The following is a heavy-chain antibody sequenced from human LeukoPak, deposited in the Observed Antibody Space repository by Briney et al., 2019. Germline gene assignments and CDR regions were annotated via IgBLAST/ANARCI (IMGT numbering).Heavy chain of an antibody. V-gene: IGHV4-59*08. CDR3: ARRQTFADSTAWYDTFDI. D-gene: IGHD6-19*01. CDR1: GGSISTYY. J-gene: IGHJ3*02. Sequence: PSETLSLTCTGSGGSISTYYWSWIRQPPGKGLEFIAYIYRSGIINYNPSLQSRVTMSVDTSENRFSLNLSSMTAADTAVYYCARRQTFADSTAWYDTFDIWGHGTMVTVSS. CDR2: IYRSGII.